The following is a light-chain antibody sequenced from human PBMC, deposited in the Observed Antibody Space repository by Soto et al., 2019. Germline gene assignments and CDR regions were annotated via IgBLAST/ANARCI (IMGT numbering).Light chain of an antibody. CDR3: KQYDNSLRK. Sequence: EMVLAQSPGTLSLSLGAIATLSCRASQSLRTNSLAWYQQKPGQAPRLLISGVYSRAAGIPDRFSGSGSGTDFTLTSSILEPEDLAVYYCKQYDNSLRKFGEGTKVDIK. V-gene: IGKV3-20*01. J-gene: IGKJ1*01. CDR2: GVY. CDR1: QSLRTNS.